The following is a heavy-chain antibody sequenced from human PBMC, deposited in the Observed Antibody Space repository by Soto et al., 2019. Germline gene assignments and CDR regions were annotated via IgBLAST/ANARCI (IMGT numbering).Heavy chain of an antibody. CDR2: TRNKANSYTT. CDR3: AREDTDGGYLDY. V-gene: IGHV3-72*01. CDR1: GFTFSDHY. Sequence: GGSLRLSCAASGFTFSDHYMDWVRQAPGKGLEWVGRTRNKANSYTTEYAASVKGRFTISRDDSKNSLYLQMNSLKTEDTAVYYCAREDTDGGYLDYWGQGTLVTVSS. D-gene: IGHD5-12*01. J-gene: IGHJ4*02.